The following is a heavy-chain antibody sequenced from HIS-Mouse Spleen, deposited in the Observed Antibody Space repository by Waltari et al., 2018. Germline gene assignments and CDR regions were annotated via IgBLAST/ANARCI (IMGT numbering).Heavy chain of an antibody. J-gene: IGHJ4*02. CDR3: ARGVDTAMVINY. CDR2: INHSGST. D-gene: IGHD5-18*01. CDR1: GGSFSGYY. Sequence: QVQLQQWGAALLKPSETLSLTCAVYGGSFSGYYWSWIRQPPGKGLEWIGEINHSGSTNYNPSLKSRVTISVDTSKNQFSLKLSSVTAADTAVYYCARGVDTAMVINYWGQGTLVTVSS. V-gene: IGHV4-34*01.